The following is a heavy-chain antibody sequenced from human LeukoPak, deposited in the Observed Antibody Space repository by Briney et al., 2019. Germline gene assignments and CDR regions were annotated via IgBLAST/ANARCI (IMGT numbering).Heavy chain of an antibody. CDR3: AKGRYYYDSSGYHDY. J-gene: IGHJ4*02. CDR2: ISGSGGST. D-gene: IGHD3-22*01. CDR1: GFTFSSYA. V-gene: IGHV3-23*01. Sequence: GGSLRLSCAASGFTFSSYAMSWVRQAPGKGLEWVSAISGSGGSTYYADSVKGRSTISRDNSKNTLYLQMNSLRAEDTAVYYCAKGRYYYDSSGYHDYWGQGTLVTVSS.